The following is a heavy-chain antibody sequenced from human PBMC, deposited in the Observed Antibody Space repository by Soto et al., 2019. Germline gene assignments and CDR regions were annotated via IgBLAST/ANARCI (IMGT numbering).Heavy chain of an antibody. Sequence: GGSLRLSCAASGFTFSSYAMSWVRQAPGKGLEWVAVISSDGYNKYYADSVKGRFTISRDNSKNTLYVQMNSLRDEDTALYYCARVPPDYYDTEGSFDYWGLGTLVTVSS. D-gene: IGHD3-22*01. J-gene: IGHJ4*02. CDR3: ARVPPDYYDTEGSFDY. V-gene: IGHV3-30-3*01. CDR1: GFTFSSYA. CDR2: ISSDGYNK.